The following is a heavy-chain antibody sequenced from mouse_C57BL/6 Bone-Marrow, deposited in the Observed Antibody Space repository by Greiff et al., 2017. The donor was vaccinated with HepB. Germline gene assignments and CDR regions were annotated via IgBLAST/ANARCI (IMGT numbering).Heavy chain of an antibody. CDR1: GYAFTNYL. J-gene: IGHJ2*01. CDR3: ARGASYYGSSYFDY. V-gene: IGHV1-54*01. Sequence: VQLQQSGAELVRPGTSVKVSCKASGYAFTNYLIEWVKQRPGQGLEWIGVINPGSGGTNYNEKFKGKATLTADKSSSTAYMQLSSLTSEDSAVYFCARGASYYGSSYFDYWGQGTTLTVSS. D-gene: IGHD1-1*01. CDR2: INPGSGGT.